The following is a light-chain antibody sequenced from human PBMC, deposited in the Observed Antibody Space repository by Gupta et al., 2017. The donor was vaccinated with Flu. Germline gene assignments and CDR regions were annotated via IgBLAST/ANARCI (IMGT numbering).Light chain of an antibody. V-gene: IGLV1-44*01. J-gene: IGLJ3*02. CDR1: SSNIGSNT. CDR3: AAWDDSLNGPRRV. Sequence: QSVLTQPPSASGTPGQRVTIPCSGSSSNIGSNTVNWYQQLPGTAPKLLIYSNNQRPSGVPDRFSGSKSGTSASLAISGLQSEDEADYYCAAWDDSLNGPRRVFGGGTKLTVL. CDR2: SNN.